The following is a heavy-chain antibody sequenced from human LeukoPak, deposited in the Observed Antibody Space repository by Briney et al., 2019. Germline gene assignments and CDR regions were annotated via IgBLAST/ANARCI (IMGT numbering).Heavy chain of an antibody. CDR3: LKDQGGRGDY. Sequence: GGSLRLSCAXXGXXXXXXAXXXXXXAXXXXLXXXXXVXSXGXTXYYADSVXGXFTVSRDNSKNTLYLQMSSLRAXDTAVYYCLKDQGGRGDYWGQGTLVTVSS. V-gene: IGHV3-64D*06. D-gene: IGHD3-10*01. CDR1: GXXXXXXA. J-gene: IGHJ4*02. CDR2: VXSXGXTX.